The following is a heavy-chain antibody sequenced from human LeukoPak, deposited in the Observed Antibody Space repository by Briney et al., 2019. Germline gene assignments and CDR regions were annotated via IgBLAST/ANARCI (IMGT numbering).Heavy chain of an antibody. CDR3: AREDCSGGSCSHFDY. D-gene: IGHD2-15*01. Sequence: SETLSLTCAVYGETFNGFYWSWIRQPPGKGLERIGEINHSGSTNYNPSLKSRVTISADTSKNQFSLKLSSLTAADTAVYYCAREDCSGGSCSHFDYWGQGTLVTVSS. CDR2: INHSGST. J-gene: IGHJ4*02. CDR1: GETFNGFY. V-gene: IGHV4-34*01.